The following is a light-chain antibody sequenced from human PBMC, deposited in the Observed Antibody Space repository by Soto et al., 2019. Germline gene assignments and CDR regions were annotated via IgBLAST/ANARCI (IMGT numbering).Light chain of an antibody. CDR2: AAS. CDR3: QQTTSFPLT. V-gene: IGKV1-12*01. Sequence: DIQMTQSPSFVSASVGDRVTITCRASQGISSWLAWYQHKPGRAPKLLIHAASSLESGVPSRFSGSGSGTDFNLPISRLQPEDFATYYCQQTTSFPLTFGGGTKVEIK. CDR1: QGISSW. J-gene: IGKJ4*01.